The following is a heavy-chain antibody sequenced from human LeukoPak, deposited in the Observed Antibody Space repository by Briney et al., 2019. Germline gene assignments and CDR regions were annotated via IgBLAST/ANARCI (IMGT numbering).Heavy chain of an antibody. CDR1: GFTFSSYS. CDR2: ISGSSSYI. D-gene: IGHD6-13*01. J-gene: IGHJ4*02. V-gene: IGHV3-21*04. Sequence: GGSLRLSCAASGFTFSSYSMNWVRQAPGKGLEWVSSISGSSSYIYYADSVKGRFTISRDNAKNSLYLQMNSLRAEDTAVYYCAKVPLIAAPKHFDYWGQGTLVTVSS. CDR3: AKVPLIAAPKHFDY.